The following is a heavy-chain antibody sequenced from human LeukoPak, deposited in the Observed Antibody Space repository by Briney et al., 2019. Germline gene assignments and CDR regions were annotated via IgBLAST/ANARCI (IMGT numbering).Heavy chain of an antibody. CDR2: IYPGDSDT. V-gene: IGHV5-51*01. J-gene: IGHJ3*02. CDR3: ASTPGLHDPDAFAI. D-gene: IGHD3/OR15-3a*01. Sequence: PGESLKISCKGSGYSFTSYWIGWVRQMPGKGLDWMGIIYPGDSDTRYSPSLQGQVTISADKPSSTAYLQWSSLKASDPAMYYCASTPGLHDPDAFAIWGQGTMVTVSS. CDR1: GYSFTSYW.